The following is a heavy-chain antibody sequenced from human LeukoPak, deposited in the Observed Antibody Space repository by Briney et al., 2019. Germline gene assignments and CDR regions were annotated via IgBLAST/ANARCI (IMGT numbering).Heavy chain of an antibody. V-gene: IGHV3-30*04. CDR1: GFTFSSYA. J-gene: IGHJ4*02. CDR3: ARENYDYVWGSYRSDYFDY. D-gene: IGHD3-16*02. Sequence: GGSLRLSCAASGFTFSSYAMHWVRQAPGKGLEWVAVISYDGSNKYYADSVKGRFTISRDNSKNTLYLQMNSLRAEDTAVYYCARENYDYVWGSYRSDYFDYWGQGTLVTVSS. CDR2: ISYDGSNK.